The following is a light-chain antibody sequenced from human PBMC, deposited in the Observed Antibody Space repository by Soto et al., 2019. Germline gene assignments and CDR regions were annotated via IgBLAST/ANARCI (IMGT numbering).Light chain of an antibody. V-gene: IGKV3-20*01. Sequence: ETVLTQSPGTLSLSPGERATLSCRASQTVSNNYVAWYQHKPGQAPRVLIYAASSRTPGIPDRFSGSGSGTEFTLTISRLEPEDFAVYYCQQYGNSPWTFGQGTKVDI. CDR2: AAS. CDR3: QQYGNSPWT. CDR1: QTVSNNY. J-gene: IGKJ1*01.